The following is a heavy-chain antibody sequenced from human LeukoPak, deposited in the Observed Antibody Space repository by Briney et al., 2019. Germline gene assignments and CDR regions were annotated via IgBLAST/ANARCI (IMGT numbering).Heavy chain of an antibody. CDR3: ARGRRGYCSSTSCPNWFDP. CDR1: GYTFTSYG. CDR2: ISAYNGNT. D-gene: IGHD2-2*01. V-gene: IGHV1-18*01. Sequence: ASVKVSCKASGYTFTSYGISWVRQAPGQGLEWMGWISAYNGNTNYAQKLQGRVTMTTDTSTSTAYMGLRSLRSDDTAVYYCARGRRGYCSSTSCPNWFDPWGQGTLVTVSS. J-gene: IGHJ5*02.